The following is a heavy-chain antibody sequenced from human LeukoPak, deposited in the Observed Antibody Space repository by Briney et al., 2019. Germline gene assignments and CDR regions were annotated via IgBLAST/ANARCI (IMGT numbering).Heavy chain of an antibody. V-gene: IGHV6-1*01. Sequence: SQTLSLTCAISGDSVSSNSAAWNWIRQSPSRGLEWLGRTYYRSKWYNDYAVSVKSRITINPDTSKNQFSLQLNSVTPEDTAVYYCARGGCSSTSCYKDYWYFDLWGRGTLVTVSS. D-gene: IGHD2-2*02. CDR3: ARGGCSSTSCYKDYWYFDL. CDR1: GDSVSSNSAA. J-gene: IGHJ2*01. CDR2: TYYRSKWYN.